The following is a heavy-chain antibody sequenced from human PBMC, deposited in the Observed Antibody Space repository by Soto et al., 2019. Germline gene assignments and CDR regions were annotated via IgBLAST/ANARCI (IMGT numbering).Heavy chain of an antibody. V-gene: IGHV3-33*01. Sequence: LRLSCAASGFTFSSYGMHWVRQAPGKGLEWVAVIWYDGSNKYYADSVKGRFTISRDNSKNTLYLQMNSLRAEDTAVYYCARESSSGWSTDYYYYGMDVWGQGTTVTVSS. CDR1: GFTFSSYG. CDR2: IWYDGSNK. CDR3: ARESSSGWSTDYYYYGMDV. J-gene: IGHJ6*02. D-gene: IGHD6-19*01.